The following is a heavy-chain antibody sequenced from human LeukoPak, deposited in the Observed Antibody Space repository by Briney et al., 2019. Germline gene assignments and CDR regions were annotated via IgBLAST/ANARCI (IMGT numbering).Heavy chain of an antibody. Sequence: GGSLRLSCAASGFTFRSYEMNWVRQAPGKGLEWVSYISSSGSAIYYADSVKGRFTISRDNAKNSLYLQMDSLRAEDTAVYYCARLSVAGTPIFYYLGQGTLVTVSS. CDR1: GFTFRSYE. D-gene: IGHD6-19*01. V-gene: IGHV3-48*03. J-gene: IGHJ4*02. CDR3: ARLSVAGTPIFYY. CDR2: ISSSGSAI.